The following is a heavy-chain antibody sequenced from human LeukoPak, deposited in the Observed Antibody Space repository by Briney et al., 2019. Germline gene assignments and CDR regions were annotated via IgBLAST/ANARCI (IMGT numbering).Heavy chain of an antibody. CDR1: RFTFSSYW. CDR3: ARDRVGGSYVFDI. J-gene: IGHJ3*02. D-gene: IGHD1-26*01. V-gene: IGHV3-21*05. CDR2: ISDSSGYT. Sequence: GGSLRLSCVASRFTFSSYWMNWVRQAPGKGLEWVSYISDSSGYTKDADSVKGRFTISRDNAKKSLYLQMNSLRAEDTAVYYCARDRVGGSYVFDIWGQGTMVTVSS.